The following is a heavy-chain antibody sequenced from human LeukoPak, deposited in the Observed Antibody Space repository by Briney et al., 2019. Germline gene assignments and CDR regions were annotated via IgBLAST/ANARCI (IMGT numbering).Heavy chain of an antibody. J-gene: IGHJ4*02. CDR2: INSDGSST. CDR3: ASLNVPATPH. Sequence: PGGSLRLSCAVSGFTFSSYWMHWVRLAPGKGLVWVSRINSDGSSTNYADSVRGRFTISRDNAKNTLYLQMNSLRAEDTAVYYCASLNVPATPHWGQGTLVTVSS. D-gene: IGHD2-15*01. V-gene: IGHV3-74*01. CDR1: GFTFSSYW.